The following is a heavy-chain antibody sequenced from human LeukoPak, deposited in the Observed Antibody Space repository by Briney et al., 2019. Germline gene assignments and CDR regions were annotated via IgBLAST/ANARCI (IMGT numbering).Heavy chain of an antibody. CDR2: MNPNSGNT. CDR1: GYTFTSYD. CDR3: ARGTYYYDSSGYSASDY. V-gene: IGHV1-8*01. D-gene: IGHD3-22*01. Sequence: ASVKVSCKAPGYTFTSYDINWVRQATGQGLEWMGWMNPNSGNTGYAQKFQGRVTMTRNTSISTAYMELSSLRSEDTAVYYCARGTYYYDSSGYSASDYWGQGTLVTVSS. J-gene: IGHJ4*02.